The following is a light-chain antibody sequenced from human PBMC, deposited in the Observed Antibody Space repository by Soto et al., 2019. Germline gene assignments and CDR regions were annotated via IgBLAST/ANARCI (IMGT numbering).Light chain of an antibody. V-gene: IGKV3-20*01. CDR3: QQYGSSHT. Sequence: EIVLTQSPGTLSLSPGERATLSCMASQNINNDYFAWYQQKPGQAPRLLIFGASTRATGIPDRFSGSGAGAYFNLTISRLEPADFGVYYCQQYGSSHTFGQGTRLEIK. J-gene: IGKJ5*01. CDR2: GAS. CDR1: QNINNDY.